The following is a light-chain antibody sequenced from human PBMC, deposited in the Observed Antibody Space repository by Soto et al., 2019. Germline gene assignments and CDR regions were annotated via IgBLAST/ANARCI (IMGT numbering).Light chain of an antibody. J-gene: IGLJ1*01. CDR2: EVS. CDR3: SSYAGSSYV. V-gene: IGLV2-8*01. Sequence: QSVLPQPPSASGSHGQSVTISCTGTSSDVGGYNYVSWYQQHPGKAPKLMIYEVSKRPSGVPDRFSGSKSGNTAPLTVSGLQAEDEADYYCSSYAGSSYVFGTGTKVTVL. CDR1: SSDVGGYNY.